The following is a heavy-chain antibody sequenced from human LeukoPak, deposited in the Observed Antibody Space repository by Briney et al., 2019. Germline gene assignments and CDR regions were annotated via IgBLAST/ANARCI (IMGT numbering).Heavy chain of an antibody. CDR2: INHSGST. J-gene: IGHJ4*02. Sequence: SETLSLTCAVYGGSFSGYYWSWIRQPPGKGLEWIGEINHSGSTNYNPSLKSRVTISVDTSKNQFSLKLSSMTAADTAVYYCARDSGMAPGYWGQGTLVTVSS. CDR1: GGSFSGYY. CDR3: ARDSGMAPGY. V-gene: IGHV4-34*01. D-gene: IGHD5-24*01.